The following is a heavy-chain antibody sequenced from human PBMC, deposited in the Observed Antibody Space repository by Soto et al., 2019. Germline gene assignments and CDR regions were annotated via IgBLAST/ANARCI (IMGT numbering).Heavy chain of an antibody. D-gene: IGHD4-17*01. Sequence: QVHLVQSGAEVKKPGASVKVSCKGSGYGFTTYGITWVRQAPGQGLEWMAWISAHNANTNYAQKLQGRVTASRDTATSTAETRLRRLRSDDTAVKALARSRYGDYWGQGDLVAVSS. CDR3: ARSRYGDY. CDR1: GYGFTTYG. CDR2: ISAHNANT. J-gene: IGHJ4*02. V-gene: IGHV1-18*01.